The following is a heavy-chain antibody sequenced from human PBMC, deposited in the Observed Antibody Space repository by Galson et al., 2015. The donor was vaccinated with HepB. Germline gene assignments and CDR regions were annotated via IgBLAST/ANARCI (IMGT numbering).Heavy chain of an antibody. D-gene: IGHD6-13*01. CDR1: GYSFTSYW. CDR2: IYPGDSDT. Sequence: QSGAEVTKPGESLKISCKGSGYSFTSYWIGWVRQMPGKGLEWMGIIYPGDSDTRYSPSFQGQVTISADKSISTAYLQWSSLKASDTAMYYCARPLLYSSSWYWYFDLWGRGTLVTVSS. J-gene: IGHJ2*01. CDR3: ARPLLYSSSWYWYFDL. V-gene: IGHV5-51*01.